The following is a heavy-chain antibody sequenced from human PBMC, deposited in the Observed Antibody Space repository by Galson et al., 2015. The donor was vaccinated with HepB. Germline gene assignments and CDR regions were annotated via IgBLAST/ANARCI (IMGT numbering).Heavy chain of an antibody. CDR3: AREHPSGYSSGWSYYFDY. V-gene: IGHV1-18*01. CDR2: ISAYNDNT. J-gene: IGHJ4*02. CDR1: GYTFTSYG. D-gene: IGHD6-19*01. Sequence: SVKVSCKASGYTFTSYGISWVRQAPGQGLEWMGWISAYNDNTNYAQKLQGRVTMTTDTSTNTAYMELRSLRSDDTAVYYCAREHPSGYSSGWSYYFDYWGQGTLVTVSS.